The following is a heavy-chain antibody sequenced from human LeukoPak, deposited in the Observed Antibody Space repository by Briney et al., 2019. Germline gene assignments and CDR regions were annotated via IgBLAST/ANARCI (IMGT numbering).Heavy chain of an antibody. CDR1: GYTFTNYY. J-gene: IGHJ5*02. CDR3: ARAFGSGSYHNPDH. Sequence: GASVKASCKASGYTFTNYYMHWVRQAPGQGLEWMGVINPSGGTTSYAQKFQGRVTMTRDTSTSTVYMELSSLRSEDTAVYYCARAFGSGSYHNPDHWGQGTLVTVSS. V-gene: IGHV1-46*01. CDR2: INPSGGTT. D-gene: IGHD3-10*01.